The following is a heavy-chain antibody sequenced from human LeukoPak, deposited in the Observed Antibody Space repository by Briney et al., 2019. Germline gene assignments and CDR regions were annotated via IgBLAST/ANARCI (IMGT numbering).Heavy chain of an antibody. CDR3: AREPQLVRHYYYYMDV. D-gene: IGHD6-6*01. V-gene: IGHV4-34*01. CDR1: GGSFSGYY. Sequence: PSETLSLTCAVYGGSFSGYYWSWIRQPPGKGLEWIGEINHSGSTNYNPSLKSRVTISVDTSKNQFSLKLSSVTAPDTAVYYCAREPQLVRHYYYYMDVWGKGTTVTVSS. J-gene: IGHJ6*03. CDR2: INHSGST.